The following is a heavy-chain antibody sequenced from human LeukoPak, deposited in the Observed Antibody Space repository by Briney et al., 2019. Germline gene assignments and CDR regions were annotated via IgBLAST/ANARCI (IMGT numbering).Heavy chain of an antibody. CDR3: ARGVRDYDILNY. Sequence: SETLSITCAVYGGSFSGYYWSWIRQPPGKGLEWIGEINHSGSTNYNPSLKSRVTLSVDTSKNQFSLKLSSVTAADTAVYYCARGVRDYDILNYWGQGTLVTVSS. V-gene: IGHV4-34*01. D-gene: IGHD3-9*01. CDR1: GGSFSGYY. CDR2: INHSGST. J-gene: IGHJ4*02.